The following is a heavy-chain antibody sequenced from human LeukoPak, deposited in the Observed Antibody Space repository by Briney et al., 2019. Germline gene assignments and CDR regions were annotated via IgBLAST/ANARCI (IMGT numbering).Heavy chain of an antibody. CDR2: INPSGGST. D-gene: IGHD3-9*01. J-gene: IGHJ4*02. CDR3: ARAVRDILTGSRSFDC. V-gene: IGHV1-46*01. Sequence: ASVKVSCKSSGYTFTSYYMYWVRQAPGQGLEWMGIINPSGGSTSYAQKFQGRVTMTRDTSTTTVYMELTSLRSDDTAVYYCARAVRDILTGSRSFDCWGQGTLVTVSS. CDR1: GYTFTSYY.